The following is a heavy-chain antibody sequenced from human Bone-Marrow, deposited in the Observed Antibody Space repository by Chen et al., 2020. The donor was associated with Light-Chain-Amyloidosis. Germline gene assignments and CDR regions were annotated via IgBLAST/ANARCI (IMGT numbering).Heavy chain of an antibody. CDR1: GYTFPNYW. CDR2: IYPDDSNA. Sequence: EVQLEQSGPEVKKPGESLKISCKGSGYTFPNYWIGWVRQMPGKGLEWMGVIYPDDSNARYSPSFEGPVTISAHQSITSYMQWRSLKASDTAMYYCARRRDGYNFDYWGQGTLVTVSS. J-gene: IGHJ4*02. V-gene: IGHV5-51*01. CDR3: ARRRDGYNFDY. D-gene: IGHD5-12*01.